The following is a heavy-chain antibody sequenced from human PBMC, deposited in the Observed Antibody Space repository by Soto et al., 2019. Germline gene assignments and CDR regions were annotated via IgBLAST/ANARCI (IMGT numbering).Heavy chain of an antibody. CDR1: GGSISSSSYY. V-gene: IGHV4-39*02. J-gene: IGHJ4*02. CDR3: AREDYDFWSGSTAVFDY. D-gene: IGHD3-3*01. CDR2: IYYSGST. Sequence: SETLSLTCTVSGGSISSSSYYWGWIRQPPGKGLEWIGSIYYSGSTYYNPSLKSRVTISVDTSKNQFSLKLSSVTAADTAVYYCAREDYDFWSGSTAVFDYWGQGTLVTVS.